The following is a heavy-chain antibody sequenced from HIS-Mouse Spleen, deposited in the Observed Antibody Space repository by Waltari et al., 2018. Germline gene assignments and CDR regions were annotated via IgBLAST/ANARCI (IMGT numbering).Heavy chain of an antibody. CDR2: IYYSRST. CDR3: AREIPYSSSWYDWYFDL. D-gene: IGHD6-13*01. Sequence: QLQLQESGPGLVKPSETLSLTCTVSGGSIISSLSHWGWIRQPPRKGLEWIGCIYYSRSTYYNPSLKSQVTISVDTSKNQFSLKLSSVTAADTAVYYCAREIPYSSSWYDWYFDLWGRGTLVTVSS. J-gene: IGHJ2*01. CDR1: GGSIISSLSH. V-gene: IGHV4-39*07.